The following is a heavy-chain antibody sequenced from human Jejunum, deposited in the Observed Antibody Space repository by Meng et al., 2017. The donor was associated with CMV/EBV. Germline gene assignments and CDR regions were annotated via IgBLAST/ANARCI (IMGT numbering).Heavy chain of an antibody. D-gene: IGHD3-10*01. Sequence: QVQLYTSGPCRWKSLYTMSAPLRSFGVYIVTHYCGWIRQSPGKGLEWIGSIHSAARADYSPSLKSRVTISIDTSDSQLSLMLSSVTAADTAMYYCAERGGGHWGQGILVTVSS. CDR1: GVYIVTHY. CDR2: IHSAARA. J-gene: IGHJ4*02. V-gene: IGHV4-59*11. CDR3: AERGGGH.